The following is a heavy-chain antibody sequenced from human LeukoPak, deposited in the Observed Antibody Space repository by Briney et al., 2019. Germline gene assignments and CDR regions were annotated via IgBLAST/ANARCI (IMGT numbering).Heavy chain of an antibody. V-gene: IGHV1-8*01. J-gene: IGHJ4*02. Sequence: ASVKVSCKASGYTFTSYDINWVRQATGQGLECMGWMNPNSGNTGYAQKFQGRVTMTRNTSISTAYMELSSLRSEDTAVYYCARGQRYYDFWSGYLFDYWGQGTLVTVSS. CDR3: ARGQRYYDFWSGYLFDY. D-gene: IGHD3-3*01. CDR1: GYTFTSYD. CDR2: MNPNSGNT.